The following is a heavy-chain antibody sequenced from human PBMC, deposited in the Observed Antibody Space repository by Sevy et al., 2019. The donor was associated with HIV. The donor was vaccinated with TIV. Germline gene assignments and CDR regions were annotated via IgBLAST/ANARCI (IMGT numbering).Heavy chain of an antibody. J-gene: IGHJ4*02. CDR1: GFAFYDYS. CDR2: LSFGCGKI. Sequence: GGSLRLSCAASGFAFYDYSMSWIRQAPGKGLEWVASLSFGCGKINYADSVKGRFTICRDNSKNSFYLQMDNLRVEDTALYYCAREGCTRPHDYWGQGTRVTVSS. D-gene: IGHD2-8*01. CDR3: AREGCTRPHDY. V-gene: IGHV3-23*01.